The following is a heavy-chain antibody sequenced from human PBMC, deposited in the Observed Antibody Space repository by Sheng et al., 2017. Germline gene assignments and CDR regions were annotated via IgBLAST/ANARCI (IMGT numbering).Heavy chain of an antibody. Sequence: QVQLQESGPGLVKPSETLSLTCTVSGGSISSYYWSWIRQPPGKGLEWIGYIYYSGSTNYNPSLKSRVTISVDTSKNQFSLKLSSVTAADTAVYYCAREANDSSGYPYYYYMDVWGQGTTVTVSS. CDR1: GGSISSYY. D-gene: IGHD3-22*01. CDR2: IYYSGST. CDR3: AREANDSSGYPYYYYMDV. V-gene: IGHV4-59*01. J-gene: IGHJ6*03.